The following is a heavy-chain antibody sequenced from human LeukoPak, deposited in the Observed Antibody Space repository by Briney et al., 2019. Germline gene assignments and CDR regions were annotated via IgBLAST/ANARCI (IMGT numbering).Heavy chain of an antibody. Sequence: GGSLRLSCAASGFIFGSSAISWVRQAPGKGLEWVSAISSDGRTTNYADSAKGRFTISRDNSKNMLFLQMNSLRAEDTALYYCAKGYGTKGYFDSWGQGTLVTVSS. CDR3: AKGYGTKGYFDS. CDR2: ISSDGRTT. V-gene: IGHV3-23*01. D-gene: IGHD3-16*01. CDR1: GFIFGSSA. J-gene: IGHJ4*02.